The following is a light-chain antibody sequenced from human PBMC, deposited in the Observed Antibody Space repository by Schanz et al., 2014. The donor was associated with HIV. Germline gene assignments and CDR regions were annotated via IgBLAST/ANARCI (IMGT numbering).Light chain of an antibody. CDR3: AAWDDSLNGVV. CDR1: SSNIGAGYD. V-gene: IGLV1-40*01. CDR2: ANS. J-gene: IGLJ2*01. Sequence: QSVLTQPPSVSGAPGQRVTISCTGSSSNIGAGYDVHWYQQLPGTAPKLLIYANSNRPSGVPDRVSGSKSGSSASLAISGLQSEDEADYYCAAWDDSLNGVVFGRGTKLTVL.